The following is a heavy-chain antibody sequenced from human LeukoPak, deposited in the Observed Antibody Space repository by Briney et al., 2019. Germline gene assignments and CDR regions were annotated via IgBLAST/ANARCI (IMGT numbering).Heavy chain of an antibody. J-gene: IGHJ4*02. CDR1: GYTFTSYD. Sequence: ASVKVSCKASGYTFTSYDINWLRQATGQGLEWMGWMNPNSGNTVYAQKFQGRVTMTRNTSISTAYMDLSRLRSEDTAVHYCARGYFYGLGYYFDYWGQGTLVTVSS. CDR2: MNPNSGNT. V-gene: IGHV1-8*01. CDR3: ARGYFYGLGYYFDY. D-gene: IGHD3-22*01.